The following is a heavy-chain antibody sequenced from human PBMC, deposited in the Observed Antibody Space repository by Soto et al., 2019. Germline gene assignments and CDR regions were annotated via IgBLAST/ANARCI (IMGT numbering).Heavy chain of an antibody. Sequence: QAQLVESGGGVVQPGRSLRLSCAASGFTFKNYALHWVRQAPGKGLEWVAVISFDGDKKYYADSVKGRFTISRDNFKKTLYLQMNNLRVEDASLYFCAREDDYGYRYCNYGLDVWGQGTTVTVSS. CDR1: GFTFKNYA. D-gene: IGHD4-17*01. CDR3: AREDDYGYRYCNYGLDV. J-gene: IGHJ6*02. CDR2: ISFDGDKK. V-gene: IGHV3-30-3*01.